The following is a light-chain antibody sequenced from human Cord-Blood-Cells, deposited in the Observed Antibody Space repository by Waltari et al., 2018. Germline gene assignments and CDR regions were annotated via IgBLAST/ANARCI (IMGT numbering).Light chain of an antibody. CDR1: RRSSHY. J-gene: IGLJ3*02. CDR2: GKN. CDR3: NSWDSSGNHLV. V-gene: IGLV3-19*01. Sequence: SSALTQAPAVSVALGQTVRIPCQGGRRSSHYASWYQQKPGQAPVLVIYGKNNRPSGIPDRFSGSSSGNTASLTITGAQAEDEADYYCNSWDSSGNHLVFGGGTKLTVL.